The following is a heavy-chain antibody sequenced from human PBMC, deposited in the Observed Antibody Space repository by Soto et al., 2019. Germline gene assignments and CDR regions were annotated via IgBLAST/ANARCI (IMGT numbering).Heavy chain of an antibody. CDR3: ARALRQWGYFDY. D-gene: IGHD4-17*01. J-gene: IGHJ4*02. V-gene: IGHV3-48*03. Sequence: EVQLVESGGGLVQPGGSLRLSCAASGFTFSSYEMNWVRQAPGKGLEWVSYISSSGSTIYYADSVKGRFTISSDNTKNSLYLQMNSLRAEDTAVYYCARALRQWGYFDYWGQGTLVTVSS. CDR1: GFTFSSYE. CDR2: ISSSGSTI.